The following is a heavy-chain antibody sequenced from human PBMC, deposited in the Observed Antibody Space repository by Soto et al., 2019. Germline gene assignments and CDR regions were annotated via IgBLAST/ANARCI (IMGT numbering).Heavy chain of an antibody. V-gene: IGHV3-48*01. CDR3: ARVYYDSSGYYFFQH. CDR2: ISSSSSTV. D-gene: IGHD3-22*01. J-gene: IGHJ1*01. Sequence: PLETLPLTCTVSGGSSSSYYWSWIRQPPGKGLEWVSYISSSSSTVYYADSVKGRFTISRDNAKNSLYLQMNSLRAEDTAVYYCARVYYDSSGYYFFQHWGQGTLVTVSS. CDR1: GGSSSSYY.